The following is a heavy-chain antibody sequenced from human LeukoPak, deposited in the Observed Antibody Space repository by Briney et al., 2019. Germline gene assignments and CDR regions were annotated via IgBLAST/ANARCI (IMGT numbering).Heavy chain of an antibody. D-gene: IGHD3-22*01. V-gene: IGHV3-30*04. Sequence: GGSLRLSCAASGFTFSTYAMHWVRQAPGKGLEWVAVISYDGSSKYCADSVKGRFPISRDNAKNSLYLQMNSLRAEDTAVYYCAGGPLRRYYDSSGPFDIWGQGTMVTVSS. CDR1: GFTFSTYA. J-gene: IGHJ3*02. CDR3: AGGPLRRYYDSSGPFDI. CDR2: ISYDGSSK.